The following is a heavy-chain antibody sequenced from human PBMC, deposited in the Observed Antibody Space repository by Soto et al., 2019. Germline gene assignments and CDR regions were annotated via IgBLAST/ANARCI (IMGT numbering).Heavy chain of an antibody. D-gene: IGHD3-22*01. CDR1: GYTVTSYG. V-gene: IGHV1-18*01. J-gene: IGHJ4*02. CDR2: ISAYNGNT. CDR3: ARDFGNYYDSSGPYRQGDY. Sequence: GASVKVACTASGYTVTSYGVGGVRQAPGQGLEWMGWISAYNGNTNYAQKLQGRVTMTTDTSTSTAYMELRSLRSDDTAVYYCARDFGNYYDSSGPYRQGDYWGQGTLVPVS.